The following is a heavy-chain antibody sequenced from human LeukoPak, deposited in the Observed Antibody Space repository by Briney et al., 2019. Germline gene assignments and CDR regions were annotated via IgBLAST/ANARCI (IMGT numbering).Heavy chain of an antibody. CDR3: ARGKSFYSYCYMDV. V-gene: IGHV3-21*01. CDR2: ISSSSRSI. J-gene: IGHJ6*03. CDR1: GFSISSYT. Sequence: PGGSLRLSCAASGFSISSYTMNWVRQAPGKGLEWVSSISSSSRSIDYADSLKRRFTIARDNARNLVYMQMNSLRADDTSVYFCARGKSFYSYCYMDVWGKGTTVTVSS.